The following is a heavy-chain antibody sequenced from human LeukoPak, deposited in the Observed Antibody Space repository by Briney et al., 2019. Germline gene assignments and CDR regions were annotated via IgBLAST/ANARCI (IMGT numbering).Heavy chain of an antibody. CDR2: IWYDGSNK. V-gene: IGHV3-33*08. Sequence: PGGSLRLSCAASGFTFSSYGMHWVRQAPGKGLEWVAVIWYDGSNKYYADSVKGRFTISRDNSKNTLYLQMNSLRAEDTAVYYCARVPGYDFWSGYYAPVYYGMDVWGQETTVTVSS. J-gene: IGHJ6*02. D-gene: IGHD3-3*01. CDR3: ARVPGYDFWSGYYAPVYYGMDV. CDR1: GFTFSSYG.